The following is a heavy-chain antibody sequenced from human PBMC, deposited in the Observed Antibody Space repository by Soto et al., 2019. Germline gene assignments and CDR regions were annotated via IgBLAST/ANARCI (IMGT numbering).Heavy chain of an antibody. D-gene: IGHD3-3*01. CDR3: ARDEVGLRFLKRTYYYGMDV. V-gene: IGHV1-3*01. J-gene: IGHJ6*02. CDR2: INAGNGNT. CDR1: GYTFTSYA. Sequence: ASVKVSCKASGYTFTSYAMHWVRQAPGQRLEWMGWINAGNGNTKYSQKFQGRVTITRDTSASTACMELSSLRSEDTAVYYCARDEVGLRFLKRTYYYGMDVWGQGTTVTVSS.